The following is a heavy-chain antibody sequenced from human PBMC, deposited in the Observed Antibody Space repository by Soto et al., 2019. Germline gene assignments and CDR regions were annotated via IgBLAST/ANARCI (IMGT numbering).Heavy chain of an antibody. Sequence: QLQLVQSGAEVKKPGSSVKGSCKASGGTFSSFTVNWVRQAPGQGLEWMGGFMPILGAANYAPKFQGRVTIIADESTNTGYMELSSLRSEDTAVYYCARGNAFDIWGQGTMVTVS. J-gene: IGHJ3*02. V-gene: IGHV1-69*01. CDR1: GGTFSSFT. CDR2: FMPILGAA. CDR3: ARGNAFDI.